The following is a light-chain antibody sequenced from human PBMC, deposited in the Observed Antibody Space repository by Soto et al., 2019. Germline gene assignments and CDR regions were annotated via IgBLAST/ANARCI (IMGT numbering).Light chain of an antibody. CDR3: QQYNDWPPLT. CDR2: GAS. V-gene: IGKV3-11*01. CDR1: QSVSSY. J-gene: IGKJ4*01. Sequence: EILVTHSPATLSFSPGEIATLSFRASQSVSSYLAWYQQKPGQAPRLLIYGASSRATGIPDRFSGSGSGTDFTLTISRLEPEDFAVYYCQQYNDWPPLTFGGGTKVDIK.